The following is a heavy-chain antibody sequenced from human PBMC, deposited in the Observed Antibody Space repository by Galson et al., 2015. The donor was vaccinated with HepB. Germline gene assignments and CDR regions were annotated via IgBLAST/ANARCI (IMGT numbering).Heavy chain of an antibody. J-gene: IGHJ4*02. CDR3: AKDRDSSGYYTAY. CDR1: GFTFSSYA. V-gene: IGHV3-23*01. Sequence: SLRLSCAASGFTFSSYAMSWVRQAPGKGLEWVSAISGSGGSTYYADSVKGRFTISRDNSKNTLYLQMNSLRAEDTAVYYCAKDRDSSGYYTAYWGQGTLVTVSS. D-gene: IGHD3-22*01. CDR2: ISGSGGST.